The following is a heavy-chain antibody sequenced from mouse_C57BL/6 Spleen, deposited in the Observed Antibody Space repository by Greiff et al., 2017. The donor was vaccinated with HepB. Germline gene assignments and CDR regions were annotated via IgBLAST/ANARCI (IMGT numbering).Heavy chain of an antibody. CDR2: ISSGSSTI. V-gene: IGHV5-17*01. CDR3: ARPGYFYYFDD. CDR1: GFTFSDYG. J-gene: IGHJ2*01. Sequence: EVMLVESGGGLVKPGGSLKLSCAASGFTFSDYGMHWVRQAPEKGLEWVAYISSGSSTIYYAAKVKGRFTISRDNAKNTLFLQMTSLRSEYTAMFYRARPGYFYYFDDWGQGTTLTVSS.